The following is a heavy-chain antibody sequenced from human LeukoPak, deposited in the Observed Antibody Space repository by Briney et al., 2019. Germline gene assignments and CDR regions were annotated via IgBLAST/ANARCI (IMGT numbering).Heavy chain of an antibody. V-gene: IGHV4-31*03. Sequence: SETLSLTCTVSGGSISSGGYYWSWIRQHPGKGLEWIGYIYYSGSTYYNPSLKSRVTISVNTSKNQFPLKLSSVTAADTAVYYCARTFVSEDILTGYPINWFDPWGQGTLVTVSS. CDR1: GGSISSGGYY. J-gene: IGHJ5*02. CDR2: IYYSGST. CDR3: ARTFVSEDILTGYPINWFDP. D-gene: IGHD3-9*01.